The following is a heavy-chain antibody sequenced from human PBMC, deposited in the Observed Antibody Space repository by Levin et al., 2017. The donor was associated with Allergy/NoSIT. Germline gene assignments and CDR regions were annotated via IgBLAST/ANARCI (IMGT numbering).Heavy chain of an antibody. Sequence: PSETLSLTCAVYGGSFSGYYWSWIRQPPGKGLEWIGEINHSGSTNYNPSLKSRVTISVDTSKNQFSLKLSSVTAADTAVYYCARSKGIAAAGRPFDYWGQGTLVTVSS. CDR1: GGSFSGYY. D-gene: IGHD6-13*01. CDR2: INHSGST. CDR3: ARSKGIAAAGRPFDY. V-gene: IGHV4-34*01. J-gene: IGHJ4*02.